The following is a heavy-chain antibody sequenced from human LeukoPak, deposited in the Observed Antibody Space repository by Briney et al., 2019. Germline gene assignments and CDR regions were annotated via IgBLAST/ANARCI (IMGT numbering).Heavy chain of an antibody. Sequence: ASVKVSCKASGYTFSNFGITWVRQAPGQGLEWMGWISAYSGNTNYAQKLHGRVTMNTDTSTSRAYMELRSLRSDDTAVYYCARVIVAGALMWGQGTLVTVSS. CDR3: ARVIVAGALM. V-gene: IGHV1-18*04. CDR2: ISAYSGNT. CDR1: GYTFSNFG. J-gene: IGHJ4*02. D-gene: IGHD1-26*01.